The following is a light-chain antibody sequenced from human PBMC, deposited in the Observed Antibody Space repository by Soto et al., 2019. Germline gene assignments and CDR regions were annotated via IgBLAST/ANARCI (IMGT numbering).Light chain of an antibody. J-gene: IGLJ1*01. V-gene: IGLV2-14*01. Sequence: LTQPASVSGSPGQSITISCTGTSSDVGGYNYVSWYQQHPGKAPKLMIYDVSNRPSGVSNRFSGSKSGNTASLTISGLQAEDEADYYCSSYTSSRNYVFGTGTKLTVL. CDR3: SSYTSSRNYV. CDR1: SSDVGGYNY. CDR2: DVS.